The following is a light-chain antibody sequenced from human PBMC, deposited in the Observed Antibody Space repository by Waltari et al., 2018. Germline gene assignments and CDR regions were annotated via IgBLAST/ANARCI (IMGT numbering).Light chain of an antibody. J-gene: IGKJ1*01. CDR1: QSVGRS. Sequence: EIVLPQSPGPLSLSPGERATLSCRASQSVGRSLAWYQQKPGQAPRLLIYGASNRATGIPDRFSGSGSGTDFSLTISRLEPEDFSVYYCQHYVRLPVTFGQGPGWKSN. CDR2: GAS. CDR3: QHYVRLPVT. V-gene: IGKV3-20*01.